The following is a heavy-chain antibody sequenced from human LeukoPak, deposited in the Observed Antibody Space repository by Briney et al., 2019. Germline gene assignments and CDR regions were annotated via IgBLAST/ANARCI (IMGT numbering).Heavy chain of an antibody. J-gene: IGHJ4*02. CDR1: GFTFSNYA. CDR3: ARSGVATCHY. D-gene: IGHD2-15*01. V-gene: IGHV3-23*01. CDR2: INPNDDGRS. Sequence: GGSLRPSCQASGFTFSNYAMSWIRQAPGKGLEWVSSINPNDDGRSFFANFVEGRSTISRDDSRSAVYLQMNNLRAEDTAVYYCARSGVATCHYWGQGILVTVSS.